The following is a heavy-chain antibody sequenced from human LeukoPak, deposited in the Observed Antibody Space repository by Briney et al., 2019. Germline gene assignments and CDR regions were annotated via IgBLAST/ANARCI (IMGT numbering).Heavy chain of an antibody. Sequence: GRSLRLSCEVSGFTFTSYGMHRVRQAPGKGLEWVADIWYDGSNKYYADSVKGRFTISRDNSKNTVFLQMTSLRADDTAVYYCARAYSGYSSRGFDYWGQGILVSVSS. J-gene: IGHJ4*02. CDR3: ARAYSGYSSRGFDY. V-gene: IGHV3-33*01. CDR2: IWYDGSNK. CDR1: GFTFTSYG. D-gene: IGHD5-12*01.